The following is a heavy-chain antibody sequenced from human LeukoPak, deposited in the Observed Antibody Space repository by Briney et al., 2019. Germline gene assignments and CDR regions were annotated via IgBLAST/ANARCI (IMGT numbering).Heavy chain of an antibody. D-gene: IGHD3-10*01. Sequence: GGSLRLSCAASEFTFSSYGMSWVRQAPGKGLEWVSAISGSGGSTYYADSVKGRFTISRDNSKNTLYLQMNSLRAEDTAVYYCAKGDYYGSGSYYNWGQGTLVTVSS. CDR2: ISGSGGST. CDR1: EFTFSSYG. V-gene: IGHV3-23*01. CDR3: AKGDYYGSGSYYN. J-gene: IGHJ4*02.